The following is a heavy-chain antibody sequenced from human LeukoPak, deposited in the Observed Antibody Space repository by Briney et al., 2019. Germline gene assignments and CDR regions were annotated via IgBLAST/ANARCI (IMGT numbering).Heavy chain of an antibody. CDR2: INPNSGGT. CDR3: ARVPLGVYYYDSSGYYYFDY. CDR1: GYTFADYY. J-gene: IGHJ4*02. D-gene: IGHD3-22*01. Sequence: ASVKVSCKACGYTFADYYLHWVRQDPGQGLEWMGWINPNSGGTNYAQKFQGRVTMTRDTSISTAYMEVSRLRYEDTAVYYCARVPLGVYYYDSSGYYYFDYWGQGTLVTVSS. V-gene: IGHV1-2*02.